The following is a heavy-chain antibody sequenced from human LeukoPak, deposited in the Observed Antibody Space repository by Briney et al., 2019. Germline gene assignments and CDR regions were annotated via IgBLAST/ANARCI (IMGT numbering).Heavy chain of an antibody. CDR1: GFTFSSYS. CDR3: ARTITIFGVVILYYFDY. D-gene: IGHD3-3*01. Sequence: GGSLRLSYAASGFTFSSYSMNWVRQAPGKGLEWVSSISSSSSYIYYADSVKGRFTISRDNAKNSLYLQMNSLRAEDTAVYYCARTITIFGVVILYYFDYWGQGTLVTVSS. CDR2: ISSSSSYI. J-gene: IGHJ4*02. V-gene: IGHV3-21*01.